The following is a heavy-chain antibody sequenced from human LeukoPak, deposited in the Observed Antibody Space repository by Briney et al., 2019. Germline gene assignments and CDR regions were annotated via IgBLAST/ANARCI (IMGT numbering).Heavy chain of an antibody. CDR1: GGTFSSYT. Sequence: SAKVSCKASGGTFSSYTISWVRQAPGQGLEWMGRIIPILGIANYAQKFQGRVTITADKSTSTAYMELSSLRSEDTAVYYCARVNYYDSSGFDYWGQGTLVTVSS. D-gene: IGHD3-22*01. V-gene: IGHV1-69*02. CDR2: IIPILGIA. CDR3: ARVNYYDSSGFDY. J-gene: IGHJ4*02.